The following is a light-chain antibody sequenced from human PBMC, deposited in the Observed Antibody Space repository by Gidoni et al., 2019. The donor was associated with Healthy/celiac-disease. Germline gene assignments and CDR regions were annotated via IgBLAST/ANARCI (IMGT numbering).Light chain of an antibody. CDR3: SSYTSSSTLYV. CDR2: DVS. CDR1: SSDVGGYNY. V-gene: IGLV2-14*03. Sequence: QSALTQPASVSGSPAQSITLSCTGTSSDVGGYNYVSWYQQNPDKAPKLMIYDVSNRPSGVSNRFSGSKSGNTASLTISGLQAEDEADYYCSSYTSSSTLYVFGTGTKVTVL. J-gene: IGLJ1*01.